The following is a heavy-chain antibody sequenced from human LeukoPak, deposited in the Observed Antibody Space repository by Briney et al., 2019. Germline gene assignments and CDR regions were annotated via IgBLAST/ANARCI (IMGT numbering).Heavy chain of an antibody. D-gene: IGHD6-19*01. Sequence: GESPKISCKGSGYSFTNYWIGWVRQMPGKGLEWMGLIYPGDSVTRYSPSFQGQVTISADKSISTAYLQWSSLKASDTAMYYCARRIAVAGRYYFDYWGQGTLVTVSS. CDR1: GYSFTNYW. CDR3: ARRIAVAGRYYFDY. J-gene: IGHJ4*02. CDR2: IYPGDSVT. V-gene: IGHV5-51*01.